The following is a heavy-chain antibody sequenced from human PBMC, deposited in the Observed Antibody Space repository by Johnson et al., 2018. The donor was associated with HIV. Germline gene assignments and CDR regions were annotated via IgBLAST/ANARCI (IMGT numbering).Heavy chain of an antibody. J-gene: IGHJ3*02. D-gene: IGHD3-22*01. V-gene: IGHV3-11*04. Sequence: QVQLVESGGGLVKPGGSLRLSCAASGFTFSDYYMSWIRQAPGKGLEWVSYISESGTTIYYADSVKGRFTISRDNAKNSPYLQMNSLRAEDTAVYFCARVTKYYFDSSVDAFDIWGQGTVVTVSS. CDR3: ARVTKYYFDSSVDAFDI. CDR1: GFTFSDYY. CDR2: ISESGTTI.